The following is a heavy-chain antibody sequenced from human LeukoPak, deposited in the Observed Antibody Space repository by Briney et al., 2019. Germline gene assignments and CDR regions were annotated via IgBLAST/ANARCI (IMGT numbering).Heavy chain of an antibody. D-gene: IGHD6-25*01. Sequence: SETLSLTCTVSGGSISSSSYYWGWIRQPPGKGLEWIGSIYYSGSTYYNPSLKSRVTISVDTSKNQFSLKLSSVTAADTAVYYCAPLSAAEDHWGQGTLVTVSS. CDR3: APLSAAEDH. CDR2: IYYSGST. V-gene: IGHV4-39*01. CDR1: GGSISSSSYY. J-gene: IGHJ4*02.